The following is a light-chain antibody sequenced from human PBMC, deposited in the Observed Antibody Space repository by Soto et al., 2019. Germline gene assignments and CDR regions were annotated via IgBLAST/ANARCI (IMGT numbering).Light chain of an antibody. CDR3: QTWDDSTAV. CDR2: EDK. Sequence: SYELTQPPSVSVSQGQTARITCSGDKLGEKFACWYQQKPGQSPVVVIYEDKKRPSAIPELFSGSNSGNTATLTISGTEAMDEDDYFCQTWDDSTAVFGGGTKLTVL. V-gene: IGLV3-1*01. J-gene: IGLJ3*02. CDR1: KLGEKF.